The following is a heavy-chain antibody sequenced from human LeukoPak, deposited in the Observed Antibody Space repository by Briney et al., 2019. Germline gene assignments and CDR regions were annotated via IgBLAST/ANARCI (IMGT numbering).Heavy chain of an antibody. V-gene: IGHV3-74*01. CDR1: GFTLSAYW. J-gene: IGHJ4*02. CDR3: ARGRPHGNDY. Sequence: PGGSLRLSCAASGFTLSAYWMHWVRQAPGKGLMWVSRIEGDGNRITYADSVKGRFTISRDNAKNTLYLQMNSLRVEDTAVYCCARGRPHGNDYWGQGTLVTVSS. D-gene: IGHD4-23*01. CDR2: IEGDGNRI.